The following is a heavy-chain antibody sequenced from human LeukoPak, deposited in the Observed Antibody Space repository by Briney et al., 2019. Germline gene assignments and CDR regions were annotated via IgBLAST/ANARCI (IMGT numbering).Heavy chain of an antibody. Sequence: GGSLRLSCAASGFTLRGYAMTWVRQAPGKGLEWVSAFDGDGRNTHHADSVKGRFTISRDNSKNTLYLQMSSLRAEDTAIYYCAKYWRYYGDYHAFDMWGQGTMVTVSS. CDR3: AKYWRYYGDYHAFDM. V-gene: IGHV3-23*01. J-gene: IGHJ3*02. CDR2: FDGDGRNT. CDR1: GFTLRGYA. D-gene: IGHD4-17*01.